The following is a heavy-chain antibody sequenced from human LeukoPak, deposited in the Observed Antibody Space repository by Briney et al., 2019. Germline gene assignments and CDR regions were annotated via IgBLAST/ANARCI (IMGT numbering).Heavy chain of an antibody. CDR2: INPNSGGT. V-gene: IGHV1-2*02. CDR3: ARDTLLSEEGGY. CDR1: GYTFTGYY. D-gene: IGHD3-10*01. Sequence: ASVKVSCKASGYTFTGYYMHWVRQAPGQGLDWMGWINPNSGGTNYAQKFQGRVTMTRDTSISTAYMELSRLRSDDTAVYYCARDTLLSEEGGYWGQGTLVTVSS. J-gene: IGHJ4*02.